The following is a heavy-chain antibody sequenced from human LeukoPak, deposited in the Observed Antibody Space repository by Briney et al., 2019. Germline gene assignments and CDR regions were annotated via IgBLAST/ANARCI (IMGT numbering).Heavy chain of an antibody. J-gene: IGHJ4*02. CDR1: GYTFTGYY. V-gene: IGHV1-2*06. Sequence: GASVKVSCKASGYTFTGYYMHWVRQAPGQGLEWMRRINPNSGGTNYAQKFQGRVTMTRDTSISTAYMELSRLRSDDTAVYYCARVGDSSGNPLDYWGQGTLVTVSS. CDR2: INPNSGGT. D-gene: IGHD3-22*01. CDR3: ARVGDSSGNPLDY.